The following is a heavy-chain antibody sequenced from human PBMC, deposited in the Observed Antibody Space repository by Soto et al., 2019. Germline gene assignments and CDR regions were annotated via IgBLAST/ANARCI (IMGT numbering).Heavy chain of an antibody. V-gene: IGHV4-28*01. CDR3: ASREIHGPIDY. J-gene: IGHJ4*02. Sequence: QVQLQESGPGLVKPSDTLSLTCAVSGYSISSSNWWGWIRQPPGKGLEWIGYIYYSGTTYYNPSLRIRVTMSGHSSKNQFSLILPSVTAGDTAVYYCASREIHGPIDYWGQGTLLTVS. CDR2: IYYSGTT. D-gene: IGHD1-26*01. CDR1: GYSISSSNW.